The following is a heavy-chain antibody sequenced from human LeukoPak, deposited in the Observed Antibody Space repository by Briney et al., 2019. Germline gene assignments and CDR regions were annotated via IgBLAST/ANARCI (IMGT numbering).Heavy chain of an antibody. V-gene: IGHV4-34*01. Sequence: SGTLSLTCAVYGGSFSGYYWSWIRQPPGKGLEWIGENNHSGSTNYNPSLKSRVTISVDTSKNQFSLKLSSVTAADTAVYYCARGPRIAVAGRRSWFDPWGQGTLVTVSS. J-gene: IGHJ5*02. CDR1: GGSFSGYY. CDR2: NNHSGST. D-gene: IGHD6-19*01. CDR3: ARGPRIAVAGRRSWFDP.